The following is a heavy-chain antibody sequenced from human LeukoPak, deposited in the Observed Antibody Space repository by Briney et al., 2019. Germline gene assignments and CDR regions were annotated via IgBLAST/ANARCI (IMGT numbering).Heavy chain of an antibody. V-gene: IGHV3-30*02. CDR3: AKDSVANYYDSSGYYYPGDY. CDR1: GFTFSSYG. CDR2: IRYDGSNK. J-gene: IGHJ4*02. D-gene: IGHD3-22*01. Sequence: GGSLRLSCAASGFTFSSYGMHWVRQAPGKGLEWVAFIRYDGSNKYNADSVKGRFTISRDNSKNTVYLQMNSLRTEDTALYYCAKDSVANYYDSSGYYYPGDYWGQGTLVTVSS.